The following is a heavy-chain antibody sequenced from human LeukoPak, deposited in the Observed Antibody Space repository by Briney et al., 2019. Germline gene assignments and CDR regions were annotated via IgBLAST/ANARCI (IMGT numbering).Heavy chain of an antibody. J-gene: IGHJ4*02. V-gene: IGHV3-48*04. CDR1: GFSFSRYG. D-gene: IGHD3-22*01. CDR2: IRSSDSTT. CDR3: AKRDDSSAHSFDY. Sequence: GGSLRLSCAASGFSFSRYGMKWVRQAAGKGLEWLSYIRSSDSTTYYADSVKGRFNISRDNDKNSLYLQMDSLRVEDTAVYYCAKRDDSSAHSFDYWGQGTLVTVSS.